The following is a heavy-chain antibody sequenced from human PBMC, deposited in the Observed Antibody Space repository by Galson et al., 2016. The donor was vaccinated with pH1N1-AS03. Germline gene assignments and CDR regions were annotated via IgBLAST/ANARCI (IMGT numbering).Heavy chain of an antibody. J-gene: IGHJ6*02. V-gene: IGHV1-2*02. CDR2: INPNSGGT. CDR1: GYTFTGYY. CDR3: ASGSDNSNWYYYGMDV. Sequence: SVKVSCKASGYTFTGYYIHWVRQAPGQGLEWMGWINPNSGGTNSAQKFQGRVTMTRDTSISTAYMDLSRLRSDDTAVYYCASGSDNSNWYYYGMDVWGQGTTVTVSS. D-gene: IGHD6-13*01.